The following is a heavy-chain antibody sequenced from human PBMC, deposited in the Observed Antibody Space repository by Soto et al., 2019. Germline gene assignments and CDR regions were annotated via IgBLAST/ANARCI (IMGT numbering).Heavy chain of an antibody. CDR3: ASGSKDSYPGSRIFDF. CDR2: ITDTGGDS. D-gene: IGHD3-10*01. CDR1: GFTFGSRA. J-gene: IGHJ4*01. Sequence: PGGSLRLSCVASGFTFGSRAMSWVRQAPGEGLEWVSTITDTGGDSKSADSVRGRFAISRDNSRNTLYLQMSSLRAEDSAVYYCASGSKDSYPGSRIFDFWGRGTQVTVSS. V-gene: IGHV3-23*01.